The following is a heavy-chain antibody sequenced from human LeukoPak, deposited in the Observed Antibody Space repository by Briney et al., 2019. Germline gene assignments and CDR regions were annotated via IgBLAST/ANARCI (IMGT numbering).Heavy chain of an antibody. V-gene: IGHV3-21*01. CDR2: ISSSSSYI. CDR3: ASGYCSGGSCQHDY. D-gene: IGHD2-15*01. Sequence: GGSLRLSCAASGFTFSSYSMNWVSQAPGKALEWVSSISSSSSYIYYADSVKGRFTISRDNAKNSLYLQMNSLRAEDTAVYYCASGYCSGGSCQHDYWGQGTLVTVSS. J-gene: IGHJ4*02. CDR1: GFTFSSYS.